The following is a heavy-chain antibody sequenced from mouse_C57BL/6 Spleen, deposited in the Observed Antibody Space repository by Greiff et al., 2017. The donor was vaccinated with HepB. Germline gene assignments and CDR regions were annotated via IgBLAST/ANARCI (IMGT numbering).Heavy chain of an antibody. D-gene: IGHD1-1*01. CDR2: IYPGSGST. Sequence: QVQLQQSGAELVKPGASVKMSCKASGYTFTSYWITWVKQRPGQGLEWIGDIYPGSGSTNYNEKFKSKATLTVDTSSSTAYMQLSSLTSEDSAVYYCARRYYGSSPDYWGQGTSVTVSS. CDR3: ARRYYGSSPDY. V-gene: IGHV1-55*01. CDR1: GYTFTSYW. J-gene: IGHJ4*01.